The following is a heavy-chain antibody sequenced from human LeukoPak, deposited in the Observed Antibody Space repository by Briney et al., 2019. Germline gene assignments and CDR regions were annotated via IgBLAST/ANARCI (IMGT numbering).Heavy chain of an antibody. J-gene: IGHJ4*02. CDR1: GFTLIIYE. CDR3: ARALPSSWYYFDY. V-gene: IGHV3-48*03. D-gene: IGHD6-13*01. CDR2: ISSSGSV. Sequence: GKSLRLSCAASGFTLIIYEMNWVRQAPGKGLEWVSYISSSGSVYYADSVKGRFPISRDNAKNSLYLQMNSLTAEDTAVYYCARALPSSWYYFDYWGQGTLVTVSS.